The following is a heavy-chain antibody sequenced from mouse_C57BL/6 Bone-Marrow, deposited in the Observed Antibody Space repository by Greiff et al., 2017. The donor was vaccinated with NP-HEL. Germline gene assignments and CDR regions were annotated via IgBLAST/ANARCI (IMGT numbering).Heavy chain of an antibody. V-gene: IGHV1-74*01. CDR3: AISTTVVATGAMDY. CDR1: GYTFTSYW. J-gene: IGHJ4*01. CDR2: IHPSDSDP. D-gene: IGHD1-1*01. Sequence: QVQLQQPGAELVKPGASVKVSCKASGYTFTSYWMHWVKQRPGQGLEWIGRIHPSDSDPNYNQQFKGTATLTVDKSSSTAYMQLSSLTSEDSAVYYCAISTTVVATGAMDYWGQGTSVTVSS.